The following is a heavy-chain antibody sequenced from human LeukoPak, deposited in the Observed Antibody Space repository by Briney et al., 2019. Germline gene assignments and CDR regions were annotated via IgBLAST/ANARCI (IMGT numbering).Heavy chain of an antibody. J-gene: IGHJ4*02. Sequence: GGSLRLSCGASGFTLENYAMSWVRQAPGKGLEWVSAISGSGGSTYYADSVKGRFTISRDNSKNTLYLQMNSLRAEDTAVYYCAKDIWTGSKYYFDYWGQGTLVTVSS. D-gene: IGHD3/OR15-3a*01. CDR1: GFTLENYA. CDR3: AKDIWTGSKYYFDY. V-gene: IGHV3-23*01. CDR2: ISGSGGST.